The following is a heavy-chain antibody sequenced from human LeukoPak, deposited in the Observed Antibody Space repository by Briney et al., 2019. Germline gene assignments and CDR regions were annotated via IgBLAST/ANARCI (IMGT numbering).Heavy chain of an antibody. CDR2: IYSGGRT. CDR1: GFTVSSNY. D-gene: IGHD2-2*01. J-gene: IGHJ5*02. CDR3: ARGGYCNSTTCYFNDWFDP. Sequence: PGGSLRLSCAASGFTVSSNYMTWVRQAPGKGLEWVSVIYSGGRTSYANSVKGRFTISRDNTKNSLYLQMNSLRAEDTAVYYCARGGYCNSTTCYFNDWFDPWGQGTLVTVSS. V-gene: IGHV3-53*01.